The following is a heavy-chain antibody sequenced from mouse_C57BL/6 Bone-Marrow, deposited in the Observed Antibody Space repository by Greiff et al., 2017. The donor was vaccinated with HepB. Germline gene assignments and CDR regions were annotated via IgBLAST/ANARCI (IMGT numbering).Heavy chain of an antibody. CDR3: ARDYGSSGGALDY. J-gene: IGHJ4*01. CDR2: INPSNGGT. Sequence: QVQLQQPGTELVKPGASVKLSCKASGYTFTSYWMHWVKQRPGQGLEWIGNINPSNGGTNYNEKFKGKATLTADKSSSTAYMELRSLTSEDSAVYFCARDYGSSGGALDYWGQGTSVTVSS. D-gene: IGHD1-1*01. CDR1: GYTFTSYW. V-gene: IGHV1-53*01.